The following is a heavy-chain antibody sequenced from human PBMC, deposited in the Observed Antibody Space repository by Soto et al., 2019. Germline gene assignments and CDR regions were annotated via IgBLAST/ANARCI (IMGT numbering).Heavy chain of an antibody. CDR3: AREVAAVAVYYFDY. J-gene: IGHJ4*02. V-gene: IGHV1-18*01. D-gene: IGHD6-19*01. CDR1: GYTFTSYG. Sequence: ASVKVSCKASGYTFTSYGISWVRQAPGQGLEWMGWISAYNGNTNYAQKLQGRVTMTTDTSTSTAYMELRSLRSDDTAVYYCAREVAAVAVYYFDYWGQGTLVTVSS. CDR2: ISAYNGNT.